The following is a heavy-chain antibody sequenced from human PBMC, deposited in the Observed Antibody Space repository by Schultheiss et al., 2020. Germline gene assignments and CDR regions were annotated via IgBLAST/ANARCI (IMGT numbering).Heavy chain of an antibody. Sequence: GASLRLSCKGSGYSFTSYWIGWVRQMPGKGLEWMGIIYPGDSDTRYSPSFQGQVTISADKSISTAYLQWSSLKASDTAMYYCASAHDYGDYFFDYWGQGTLVTVSS. D-gene: IGHD4-17*01. CDR3: ASAHDYGDYFFDY. V-gene: IGHV5-51*01. J-gene: IGHJ4*02. CDR1: GYSFTSYW. CDR2: IYPGDSDT.